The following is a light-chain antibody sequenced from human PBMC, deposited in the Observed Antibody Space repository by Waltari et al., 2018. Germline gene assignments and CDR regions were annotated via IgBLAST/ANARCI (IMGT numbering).Light chain of an antibody. CDR1: HDISSH. Sequence: IQLTQSPSSLSASVGDRVTIFCRASHDISSHLAWYQQKPGKAPTLLIYPASTLESGVPSRFSGSGSGTEFTLTITSLQPEDFATYFCQDLHDYPVFGPGTKVDIK. CDR2: PAS. CDR3: QDLHDYPV. J-gene: IGKJ3*01. V-gene: IGKV1-9*01.